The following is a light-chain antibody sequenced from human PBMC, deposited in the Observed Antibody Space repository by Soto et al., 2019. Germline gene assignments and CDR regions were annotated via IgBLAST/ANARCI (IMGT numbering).Light chain of an antibody. CDR3: QQRYNWPPMFT. CDR1: QSVGGR. CDR2: DAS. J-gene: IGKJ2*01. V-gene: IGKV3-11*01. Sequence: EIVLTQSPATLSLSPGERAPLSSRASQSVGGRLAWYQQRPGQSPRLLIYDASNRATGIPARFTGSGSGTDFTISSLEPEDFALYFCQQRYNWPPMFTFGQGTKLEIK.